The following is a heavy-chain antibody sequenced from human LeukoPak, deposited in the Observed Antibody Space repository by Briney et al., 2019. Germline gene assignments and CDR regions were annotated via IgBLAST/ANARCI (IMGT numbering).Heavy chain of an antibody. D-gene: IGHD6-19*01. J-gene: IGHJ4*02. CDR3: ARGSGWLYFDC. CDR1: GFTFSSYG. V-gene: IGHV3-53*01. CDR2: IYSAVTT. Sequence: GGSLRLSCAASGFTFSSYGMTWVRQAPGKGLEWVSFIYSAVTTNYADSVKGRFTISRDNSKNTLYLQMNSLRAEDTAVYYCARGSGWLYFDCWGQGTLVTVSS.